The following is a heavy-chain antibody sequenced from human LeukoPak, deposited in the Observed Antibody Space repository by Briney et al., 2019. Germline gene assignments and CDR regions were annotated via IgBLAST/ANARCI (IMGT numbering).Heavy chain of an antibody. V-gene: IGHV4-59*01. Sequence: PSXXLSLTCTVSGGSISSYYWSWIRQPPGKGLEWIGYIYYSGSTNYNPSLKSRVTISVDTSKNQFSLKLSSVTAADTAVYYCARVRAAAGLRWFDPWGQGTLVTVSS. CDR3: ARVRAAAGLRWFDP. CDR1: GGSISSYY. J-gene: IGHJ5*02. CDR2: IYYSGST. D-gene: IGHD6-13*01.